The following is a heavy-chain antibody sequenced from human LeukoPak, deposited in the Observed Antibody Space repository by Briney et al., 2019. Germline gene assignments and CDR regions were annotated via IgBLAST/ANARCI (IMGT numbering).Heavy chain of an antibody. CDR2: ISISGTTI. V-gene: IGHV3-11*04. J-gene: IGHJ5*01. CDR1: GFTFTDYY. Sequence: KAGVSLRLSCAASGFTFTDYYMSWIRQAPGKGLKWVSYISISGTTIYYADSVKGRFTISRDNSNSLISLQMNNLTTEDTAVYYCAREKFDSWGQGTLVIVSP. CDR3: AREKFDS.